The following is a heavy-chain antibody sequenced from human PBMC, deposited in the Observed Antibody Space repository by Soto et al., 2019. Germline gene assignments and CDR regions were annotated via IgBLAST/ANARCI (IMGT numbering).Heavy chain of an antibody. CDR2: ISSSSSYI. V-gene: IGHV3-21*01. CDR3: ARVMNYYDSSGYPNGMDV. Sequence: PGGSLRLSCAASGFTFSSYSMNWVRQAPGKGLEWVSSISSSSSYIYYADSVKGRFTISRDNAKNSLYLQMNSLRAEDTAVYYCARVMNYYDSSGYPNGMDVWGQGTTVTVS. J-gene: IGHJ6*02. D-gene: IGHD3-22*01. CDR1: GFTFSSYS.